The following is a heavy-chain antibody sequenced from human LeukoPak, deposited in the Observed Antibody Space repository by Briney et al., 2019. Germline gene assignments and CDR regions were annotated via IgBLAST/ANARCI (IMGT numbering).Heavy chain of an antibody. CDR1: GFTVSSYA. J-gene: IGHJ4*02. D-gene: IGHD1-26*01. V-gene: IGHV3-13*01. CDR3: ARQKQSHGNFDY. CDR2: LGIAGDT. Sequence: GSLRLSCAASGFTVSSYAMHWVRQPIGKGLEWVSALGIAGDTFYPGSVKGRFTISRENAKNSLYLQMNSLRAEDTAMYYCARQKQSHGNFDYWGQGTLVTVSS.